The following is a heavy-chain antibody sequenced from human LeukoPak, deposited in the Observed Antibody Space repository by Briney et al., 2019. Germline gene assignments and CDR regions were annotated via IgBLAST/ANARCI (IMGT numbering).Heavy chain of an antibody. CDR1: GFTFDDYA. D-gene: IGHD4-17*01. J-gene: IGHJ4*02. CDR2: ISWNSGSI. Sequence: QPGRSLSLSCAASGFTFDDYAMHWVRQAPGKGLEWVSGISWNSGSIGYADSVKGRSTISRDNAKNSLYLQMNSLRAEDTALYYCAKDRSTTVTTTSTFDYWGQGTLVTVSS. V-gene: IGHV3-9*01. CDR3: AKDRSTTVTTTSTFDY.